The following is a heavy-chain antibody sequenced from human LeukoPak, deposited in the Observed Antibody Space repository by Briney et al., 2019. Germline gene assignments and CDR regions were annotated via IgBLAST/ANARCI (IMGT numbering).Heavy chain of an antibody. CDR2: LSASGGST. CDR1: GFTFSSYA. CDR3: ARVLPELRPYRGYDEAGVDY. D-gene: IGHD5-12*01. V-gene: IGHV3-23*01. J-gene: IGHJ4*02. Sequence: GGSLRLSCAASGFTFSSYAMSWVRQAPGKGLEWVSGLSASGGSTYHADSVKGRFTVSRDNSKNTLYLPMNRLSAEDTPVYYCARVLPELRPYRGYDEAGVDYWRQGPLVPVSS.